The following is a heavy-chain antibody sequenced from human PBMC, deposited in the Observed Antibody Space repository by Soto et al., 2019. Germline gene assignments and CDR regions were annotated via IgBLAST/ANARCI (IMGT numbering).Heavy chain of an antibody. CDR1: GGTFSSYA. D-gene: IGHD6-19*01. CDR2: IIPIFGTA. Sequence: SVKVSCKASGGTFSSYAISWVRQAPGQGLEWMGGIIPIFGTANYAQKFQGRVTITADESTSTAYMELSSLRSEDAAVYYCARDGIAVAGMSYYYYGMDVWGQGTTVTVSS. V-gene: IGHV1-69*13. CDR3: ARDGIAVAGMSYYYYGMDV. J-gene: IGHJ6*02.